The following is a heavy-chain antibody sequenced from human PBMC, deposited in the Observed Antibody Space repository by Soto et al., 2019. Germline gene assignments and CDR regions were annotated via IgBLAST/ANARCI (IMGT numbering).Heavy chain of an antibody. J-gene: IGHJ3*02. CDR1: GFTFSRSV. D-gene: IGHD2-2*01. CDR2: IWYDGSNK. Sequence: QVQLVESGGGVVQPGKSLRLSCAASGFTFSRSVMHWVRQAPGKGPEWVATIWYDGSNKYYADSVKGRFTISRDNYKNTRYLPMNSLRAEDTPVYYCTRARTPYRGYCSPTSCKGYDACDIWGQGTMVTVSS. V-gene: IGHV3-33*01. CDR3: TRARTPYRGYCSPTSCKGYDACDI.